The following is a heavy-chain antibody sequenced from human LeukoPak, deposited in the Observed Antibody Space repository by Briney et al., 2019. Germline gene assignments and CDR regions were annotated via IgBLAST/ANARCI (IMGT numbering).Heavy chain of an antibody. CDR1: GGIFNNNA. D-gene: IGHD1-20*01. V-gene: IGHV1-69*04. J-gene: IGHJ6*02. CDR3: ARAKSYSWNDGRYYGMDI. CDR2: IIPIPNIA. Sequence: GASVKVSCKASGGIFNNNAITRVRQAPGQGLEWMRRIIPIPNIADYAQKFQGRVTITADKSTSTAYMELSSLRPEDTAVYYCARAKSYSWNDGRYYGMDIWAQGTTVTVSS.